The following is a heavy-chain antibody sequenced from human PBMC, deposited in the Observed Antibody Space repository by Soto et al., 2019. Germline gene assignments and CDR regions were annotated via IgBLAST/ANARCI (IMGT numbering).Heavy chain of an antibody. CDR3: ATGEPDIVLVPAATFFR. V-gene: IGHV4-39*05. CDR2: IYYSGST. J-gene: IGHJ4*02. CDR1: GGSIRGSSFY. D-gene: IGHD2-2*01. Sequence: PSLPCAVPGGSIRGSSFYWCWMRQPPGKGLEWIGSIYYSGSTYYNPSLKSRVTISVDTSKNQVSLMLTSVTAADTAVYYCATGEPDIVLVPAATFFRWGQGTFVTVSS.